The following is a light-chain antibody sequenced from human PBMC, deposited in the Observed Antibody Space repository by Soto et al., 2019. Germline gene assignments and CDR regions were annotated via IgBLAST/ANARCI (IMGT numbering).Light chain of an antibody. CDR2: DVS. J-gene: IGLJ3*02. CDR1: SSDVGSSNY. Sequence: ALTQPASVSGSPGQSITISCTGTSSDVGSSNYVSWYQHHPGKAPQLIIFDVSDRPAGVSHRFSGSKSGNTASLIISGLLAEDEAYYYCSSYTRGNSWVFGGGTKLTVL. V-gene: IGLV2-14*03. CDR3: SSYTRGNSWV.